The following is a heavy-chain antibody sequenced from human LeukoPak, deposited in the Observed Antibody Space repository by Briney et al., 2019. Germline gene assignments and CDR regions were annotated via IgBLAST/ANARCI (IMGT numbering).Heavy chain of an antibody. D-gene: IGHD3-22*01. CDR1: GFTFSSYW. V-gene: IGHV3-74*01. Sequence: GGSLRLSCAASGFTFSSYWMHWVRQAPGKGLVWVSRINSDGSSTSYADSVKGRFTISRDNAKNTLYLQMNSLRAEDTAVYYCARDKVVVGARTKQRTRRGANQYYYYYYMDVWGKGTTVTVSS. CDR2: INSDGSST. CDR3: ARDKVVVGARTKQRTRRGANQYYYYYYMDV. J-gene: IGHJ6*03.